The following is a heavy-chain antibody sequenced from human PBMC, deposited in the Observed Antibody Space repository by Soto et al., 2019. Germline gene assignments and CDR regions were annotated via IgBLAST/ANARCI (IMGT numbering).Heavy chain of an antibody. V-gene: IGHV3-11*01. CDR1: GFTFSDYY. D-gene: IGHD3-16*01. J-gene: IGHJ4*02. CDR2: ISSSGSTI. CDR3: ARPSRVGDPGPFDC. Sequence: GGSLRLSCAASGFTFSDYYMSWIRQAPGKGLEWVSYISSSGSTIYYADSVKGRFTISRDNAKNSLYLQMNSLRAEDTAVYYCARPSRVGDPGPFDCWGQGTLVTVSS.